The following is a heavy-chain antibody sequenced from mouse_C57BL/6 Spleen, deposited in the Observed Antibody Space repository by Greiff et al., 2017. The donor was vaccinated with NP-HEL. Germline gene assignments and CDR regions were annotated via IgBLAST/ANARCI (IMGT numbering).Heavy chain of an antibody. Sequence: EVQLQQSGPELVKPGASVKISCKASGYTFTDYYMNWVKQSHGKSLEWIGDINPNNGGTSYNQKFKGKATLTVDKSSSTAYMELRSLTSEDSAVYDCAIYYDYDGRFAYWGQGTLVTVSA. CDR1: GYTFTDYY. D-gene: IGHD2-4*01. CDR3: AIYYDYDGRFAY. V-gene: IGHV1-26*01. CDR2: INPNNGGT. J-gene: IGHJ3*01.